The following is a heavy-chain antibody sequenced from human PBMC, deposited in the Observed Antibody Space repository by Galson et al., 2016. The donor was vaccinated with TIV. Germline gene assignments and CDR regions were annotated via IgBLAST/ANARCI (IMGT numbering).Heavy chain of an antibody. CDR2: MNQHGSEK. D-gene: IGHD6-19*01. V-gene: IGHV3-7*01. CDR3: ARLYYSSGWNFDY. CDR1: GFTFSDYY. Sequence: SLRLSCAASGFTFSDYYMSWIRQAPGKGLEWVANMNQHGSEKYYVDSVKGRFTISRDNAKNSLYLQMNSLRAEDTAVYYCARLYYSSGWNFDYWGQGTLVTVSS. J-gene: IGHJ4*02.